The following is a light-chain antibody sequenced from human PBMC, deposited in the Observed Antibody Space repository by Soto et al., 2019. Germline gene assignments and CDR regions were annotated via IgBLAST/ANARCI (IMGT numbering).Light chain of an antibody. J-gene: IGKJ3*01. CDR2: ATS. Sequence: ETVLTQSPGTLSLSPGERATLSCRASQSVTSGHLAWYQQKPGQAPRLLIYATSSRATGIPDRFSASGSGTDFTLTISRLEPEDFAVYYCQQYGRSPFTFGPGTKVDIK. CDR1: QSVTSGH. V-gene: IGKV3-20*01. CDR3: QQYGRSPFT.